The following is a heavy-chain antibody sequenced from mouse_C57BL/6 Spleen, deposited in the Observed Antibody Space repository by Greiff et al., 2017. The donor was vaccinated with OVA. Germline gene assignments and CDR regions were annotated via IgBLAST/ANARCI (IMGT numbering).Heavy chain of an antibody. CDR2: IWSGGST. CDR3: DRPYYYGSSYDAMDY. D-gene: IGHD1-1*01. J-gene: IGHJ4*01. CDR1: GSSLTSYG. V-gene: IGHV2-2*01. Sequence: QVQLQQSGPGLVQPSQSLSITCTVSGSSLTSYGVHWVRQSPGKGLAWLGVIWSGGSTDYNAAFITKLSISKDNYKSQVFFKMNRLQADDTAIYYCDRPYYYGSSYDAMDYWGQGTSVTVSS.